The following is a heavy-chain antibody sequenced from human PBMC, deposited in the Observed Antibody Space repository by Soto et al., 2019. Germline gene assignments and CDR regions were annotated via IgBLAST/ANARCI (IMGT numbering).Heavy chain of an antibody. D-gene: IGHD5-18*01. J-gene: IGHJ4*02. Sequence: QVQLVQSGAEVKKPGASVKVSCKASGYTFTSYAMHWVRQAPGQRLEWMGWINAGNGNTKYSQKFQGTVTIPRDTSASTAYMELSSMRSEDTAVYYWARDPGYSYGYNWGQGTLVTVSS. V-gene: IGHV1-3*01. CDR3: ARDPGYSYGYN. CDR1: GYTFTSYA. CDR2: INAGNGNT.